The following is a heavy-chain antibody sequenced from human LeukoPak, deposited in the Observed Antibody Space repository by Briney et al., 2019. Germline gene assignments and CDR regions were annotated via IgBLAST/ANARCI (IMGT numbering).Heavy chain of an antibody. CDR2: IYYSGST. J-gene: IGHJ6*02. Sequence: SETLSLTCTVSGGSISSYYWSWIRQPPGKGLEWIGYIYYSGSTNYNPSLKSRVTVSVDTSKNQFSLKLSSVTAADTAVYYCARMRYSSGWYYYGMDVWGQGTTATDSS. CDR1: GGSISSYY. V-gene: IGHV4-59*01. CDR3: ARMRYSSGWYYYGMDV. D-gene: IGHD6-19*01.